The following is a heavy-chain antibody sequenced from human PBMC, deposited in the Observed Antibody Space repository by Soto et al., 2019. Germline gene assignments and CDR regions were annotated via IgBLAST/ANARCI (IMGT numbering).Heavy chain of an antibody. D-gene: IGHD6-13*01. Sequence: GGSLRLSCSASGFTFSSYGMSWVRQAPGKGLEWVSGISDSAGGTHYADSVKGRFTISRDNSKNTLYLQMNSLRAEDTAVYYCARCQVAARVPYYNDYWGQGTLVTVSS. CDR1: GFTFSSYG. V-gene: IGHV3-23*01. CDR3: ARCQVAARVPYYNDY. CDR2: ISDSAGGT. J-gene: IGHJ4*02.